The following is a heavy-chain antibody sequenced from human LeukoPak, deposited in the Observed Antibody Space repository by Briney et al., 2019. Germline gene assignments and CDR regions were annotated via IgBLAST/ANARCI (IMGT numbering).Heavy chain of an antibody. V-gene: IGHV4-39*07. Sequence: SETLSLTCTVSGGSISSSTYYWGWIRQPPGKGLEWIGSIYYSGSTYYNPSLKSRVTISVDTSKNQFSLNLSSVTAADTAVYYCANRPILAAAGNPWSEDWGQGTLVTVSS. CDR3: ANRPILAAAGNPWSED. J-gene: IGHJ4*02. CDR1: GGSISSSTYY. CDR2: IYYSGST. D-gene: IGHD6-13*01.